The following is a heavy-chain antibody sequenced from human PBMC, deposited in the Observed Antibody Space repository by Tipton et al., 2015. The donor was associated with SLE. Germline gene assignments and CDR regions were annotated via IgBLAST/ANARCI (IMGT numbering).Heavy chain of an antibody. V-gene: IGHV4-34*01. Sequence: TLSLTCAVYGGSFSGYYWGWICQPPGKGLEWIGSIYYSGSTYYNPSLKSRVTISVDTSKNQFSLKLSSVTAADTAVYYCARGPPFDYWGQGTLVTVSS. CDR1: GGSFSGYY. J-gene: IGHJ4*02. CDR2: IYYSGST. CDR3: ARGPPFDY.